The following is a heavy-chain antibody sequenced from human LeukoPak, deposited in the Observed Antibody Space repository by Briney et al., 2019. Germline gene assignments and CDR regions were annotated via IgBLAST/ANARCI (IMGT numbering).Heavy chain of an antibody. Sequence: GGSLRLSCAASGFTFSDYYMSWIRQAPGKGLEWVSYISSSGSTIYYADSVKGRFTISRDNAKNSLYLQMNSLRAEDTAVYYCARDGNTVTTGGPYYYYYGMDVWGQGTTVTVS. D-gene: IGHD4-17*01. J-gene: IGHJ6*02. CDR1: GFTFSDYY. CDR3: ARDGNTVTTGGPYYYYYGMDV. CDR2: ISSSGSTI. V-gene: IGHV3-11*01.